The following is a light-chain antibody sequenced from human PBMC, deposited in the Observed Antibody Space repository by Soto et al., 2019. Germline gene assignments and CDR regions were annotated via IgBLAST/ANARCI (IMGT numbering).Light chain of an antibody. J-gene: IGKJ4*01. CDR1: QSVSNN. V-gene: IGKV3-15*01. CDR2: HAS. CDR3: QQYNKWPLT. Sequence: EIVMTQSPATLSVSPGERAILSCRVSQSVSNNLAWYQQKPGQAPSLLIYHASTRATGIPARFSGSGSGTEFTLTISSLQSEDFAVYYCQQYNKWPLTFGGGTKVEIK.